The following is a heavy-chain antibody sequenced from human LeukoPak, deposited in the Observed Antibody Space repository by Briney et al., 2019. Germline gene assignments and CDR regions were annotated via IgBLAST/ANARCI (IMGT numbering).Heavy chain of an antibody. CDR3: ARGGIDFWSGYYAREFDY. CDR2: IYPGDSDT. V-gene: IGHV5-51*01. Sequence: GESLKISCNGSGYSFTSYWIGWVRQMPGKGLEWMGIIYPGDSDTRYSPSFQGQVTISADKSISTAYLQWSSLKASDTAMYYCARGGIDFWSGYYAREFDYWGQGTLVTVSS. D-gene: IGHD3-3*01. J-gene: IGHJ4*02. CDR1: GYSFTSYW.